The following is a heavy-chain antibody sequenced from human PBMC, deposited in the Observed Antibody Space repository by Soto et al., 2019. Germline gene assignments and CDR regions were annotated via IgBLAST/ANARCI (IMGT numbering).Heavy chain of an antibody. Sequence: ASVKVSCKTSGFSFTSYDYHWVRQGAGQGLEWLGWMNPNSGDTDYAEKFQGRISLTRDTSTRTAYMEVSGLTSDDTAVYYCAREAFLVEHYDLWAQVNPVPVSS. J-gene: IGHJ5*02. CDR2: MNPNSGDT. V-gene: IGHV1-8*01. D-gene: IGHD1-1*01. CDR1: GFSFTSYD. CDR3: AREAFLVEHYDL.